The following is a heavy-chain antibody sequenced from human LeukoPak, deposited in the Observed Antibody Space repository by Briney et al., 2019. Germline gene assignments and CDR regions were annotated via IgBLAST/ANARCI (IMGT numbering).Heavy chain of an antibody. V-gene: IGHV3-23*01. D-gene: IGHD6-13*01. CDR2: ISDSGGSA. CDR1: GFTLSSYA. CDR3: ATSPGAAAGSGGLDY. J-gene: IGHJ4*02. Sequence: GGSLRLSCAASGFTLSSYAMSWVRQAPGKGLEWVSAISDSGGSAYYADSVKGRFTISRDNSKNTLYLQMNSLRAEDTAVYYCATSPGAAAGSGGLDYWGQGTLVTVSS.